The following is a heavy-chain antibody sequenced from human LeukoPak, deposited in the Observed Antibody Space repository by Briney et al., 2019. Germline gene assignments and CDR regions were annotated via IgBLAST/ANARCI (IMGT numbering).Heavy chain of an antibody. V-gene: IGHV4-31*03. CDR2: IKDSGTT. CDR1: GDSLSNVCYC. D-gene: IGHD1-14*01. Sequence: SQTLSLTCTVSGDSLSNVCYCWGWIRLHPGKGLDWAGYIKDSGTTYDSPALQSRVSISVDTSDNKFSLKLESLTAADTAVYYCARGGDRRGFDYWGQGTLVTVSS. J-gene: IGHJ4*02. CDR3: ARGGDRRGFDY.